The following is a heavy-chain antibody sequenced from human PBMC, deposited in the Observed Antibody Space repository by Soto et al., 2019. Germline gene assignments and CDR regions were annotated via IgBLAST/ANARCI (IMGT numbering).Heavy chain of an antibody. J-gene: IGHJ6*03. CDR3: AKSLVFVDHAYMDV. D-gene: IGHD2-21*01. Sequence: QVQLVQSGAEVKKPGSSVKVSCEASGGRFTSYIFTWVRQAPGQGLEWMGRSIPIQGRADYALKFQYRVTMTAYKSTNTVYMELRSMRPDDTAVYYCAKSLVFVDHAYMDVWGKGTTVTVSS. CDR2: SIPIQGRA. V-gene: IGHV1-69*02. CDR1: GGRFTSYI.